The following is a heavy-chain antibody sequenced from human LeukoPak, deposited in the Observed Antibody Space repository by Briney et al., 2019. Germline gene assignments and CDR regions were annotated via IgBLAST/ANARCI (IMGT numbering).Heavy chain of an antibody. Sequence: SETLSLTCAVYGGSFSGYYWSWIRQPPEKGLEWIGEINHSGSTNYNPSLKSRVTISVDTSKNQFSLKLSSVTAADTAVYYCAREQESDGSGSSGHGMDVWGQGTTVTVSS. CDR2: INHSGST. D-gene: IGHD3-10*01. CDR1: GGSFSGYY. V-gene: IGHV4-34*01. J-gene: IGHJ6*02. CDR3: AREQESDGSGSSGHGMDV.